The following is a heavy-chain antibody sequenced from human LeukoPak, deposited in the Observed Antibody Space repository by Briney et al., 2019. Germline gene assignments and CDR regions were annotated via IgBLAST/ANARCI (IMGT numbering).Heavy chain of an antibody. CDR1: GFTFTNYA. CDR2: TRKKVNSYTT. D-gene: IGHD3-10*01. Sequence: GGSLRLSCAASGFTFTNYAMSWVRQAPGKGLEWVGRTRKKVNSYTTEYAASVKGRFTISRDDSKNSLYLQMNSLKTEDTAVYYCARSYGSGTYPFDYWGQGTLVTVSS. V-gene: IGHV3-72*01. J-gene: IGHJ4*02. CDR3: ARSYGSGTYPFDY.